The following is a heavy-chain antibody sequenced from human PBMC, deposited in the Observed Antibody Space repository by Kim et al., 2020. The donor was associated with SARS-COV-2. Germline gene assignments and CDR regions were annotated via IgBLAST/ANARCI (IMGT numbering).Heavy chain of an antibody. V-gene: IGHV3-49*03. J-gene: IGHJ4*02. CDR3: SRWDYDSSGYYHGFGY. Sequence: GGSLRLSCRASGFIFGDYAMNWFRQAPGKGLEWVGFIRSKTYGGTTEYAASVKGRFTISRDDSKSIGYLQMNSLKTEDTAVYYCSRWDYDSSGYYHGFGYWGQGTLVTVSS. CDR1: GFIFGDYA. D-gene: IGHD3-22*01. CDR2: IRSKTYGGTT.